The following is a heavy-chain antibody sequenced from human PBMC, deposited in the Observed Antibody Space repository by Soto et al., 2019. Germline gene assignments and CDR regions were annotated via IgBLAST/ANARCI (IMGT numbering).Heavy chain of an antibody. CDR3: AREQGLQYPH. CDR2: IIPSGGRT. D-gene: IGHD4-4*01. CDR1: GYTFTSYY. J-gene: IGHJ4*02. V-gene: IGHV1-46*01. Sequence: ASVKVSCKASGYTFTSYYMHWVRQAPGQGLEWMGMIIPSGGRTNYAQKFQGRVTITADKSTSTAYMELSSLRSEDTAVYYCAREQGLQYPHWGQGTLVTVSS.